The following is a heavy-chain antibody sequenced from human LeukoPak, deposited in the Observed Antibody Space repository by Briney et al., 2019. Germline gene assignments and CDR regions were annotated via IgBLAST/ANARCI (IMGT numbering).Heavy chain of an antibody. CDR1: GFTFNTYV. D-gene: IGHD3-22*01. J-gene: IGHJ4*02. Sequence: GGSLRLSCTASGFTFNTYVMNWVRQAPGKGLGWVSTISGSGGSTYYADSVKGRFTISRDNSKNTLYLQMNSLRAEDTAVYYCAKGLDSSNYYIFDYWSQGTLVTVSS. CDR2: ISGSGGST. V-gene: IGHV3-23*01. CDR3: AKGLDSSNYYIFDY.